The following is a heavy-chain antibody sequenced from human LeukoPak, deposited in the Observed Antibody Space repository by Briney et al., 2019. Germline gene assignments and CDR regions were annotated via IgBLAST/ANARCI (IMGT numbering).Heavy chain of an antibody. CDR1: GGSIRRYY. CDR2: IYTSRST. V-gene: IGHV4-4*07. D-gene: IGHD3-16*01. Sequence: KPSETLSLTCTVSGGSIRRYYWSWIRQPAGKGLEWIGRIYTSRSTNYNPSLKSRVTMSVDTSKNQFSLKLSSVTAADTAVYYCARVMILRAYYYFDYWGQGTLVTVSS. CDR3: ARVMILRAYYYFDY. J-gene: IGHJ4*02.